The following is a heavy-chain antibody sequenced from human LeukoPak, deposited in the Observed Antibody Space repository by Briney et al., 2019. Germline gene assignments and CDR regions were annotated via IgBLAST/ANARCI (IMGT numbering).Heavy chain of an antibody. D-gene: IGHD2-2*01. CDR3: ARVRAGYCTSTSCYTGMDV. CDR1: GFTFSTYW. Sequence: GGSLRLSCAASGFTFSTYWMDWVRQAPGKGLEWVANIKEDGSNEYYADSVRGRFTISRDNSKFTLYMQMNSLRAEDTAVYYCARVRAGYCTSTSCYTGMDVWGQGTTVTVSS. J-gene: IGHJ6*02. V-gene: IGHV3-7*01. CDR2: IKEDGSNE.